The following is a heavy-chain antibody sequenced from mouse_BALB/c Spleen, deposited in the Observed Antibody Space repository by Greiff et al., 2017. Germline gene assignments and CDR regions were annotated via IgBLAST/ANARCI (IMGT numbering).Heavy chain of an antibody. V-gene: IGHV5-15*02. CDR1: GFTFSDYG. Sequence: EVQGVESGGGLVQPGGSRKLSCAASGFTFSDYGMAWVRQAPGKGPEWVAFISNLAYSNYYADTVTGRFTISRENAKNTLYLEMSSLRSEDTAMYYCAREGGGNAMDYWGQGTSVTVSS. CDR2: ISNLAYSN. J-gene: IGHJ4*01. CDR3: AREGGGNAMDY.